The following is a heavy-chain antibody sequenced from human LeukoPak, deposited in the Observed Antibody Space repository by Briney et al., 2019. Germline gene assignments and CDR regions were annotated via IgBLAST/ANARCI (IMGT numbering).Heavy chain of an antibody. J-gene: IGHJ5*02. CDR1: GGSISSYY. Sequence: SETLSLTCTVSGGSISSYYWSWIRQPPGKGLEWIGYIYYSGSTDYNPSLKSRVTISLDTSKNQFSLKLTSVTAADTAVYYRARRAYGSGSYPFDPWGQGTLVTVSS. V-gene: IGHV4-59*08. D-gene: IGHD3-10*01. CDR2: IYYSGST. CDR3: ARRAYGSGSYPFDP.